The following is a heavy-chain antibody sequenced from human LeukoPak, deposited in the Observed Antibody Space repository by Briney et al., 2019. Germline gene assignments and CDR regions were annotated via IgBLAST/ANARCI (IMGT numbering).Heavy chain of an antibody. V-gene: IGHV3-21*01. J-gene: IGHJ6*03. CDR1: GFSLSSYR. CDR3: ARSAYYYYMDV. Sequence: KSGGSLRLSCAASGFSLSSYRMNWVRQAPGKGLEWVSSISSSTYIHYADSVKGRFTISRDNAKNSLYLQMNSLRAEDTAVYYCARSAYYYYMDVWGKGTTVTISS. CDR2: ISSSTYI.